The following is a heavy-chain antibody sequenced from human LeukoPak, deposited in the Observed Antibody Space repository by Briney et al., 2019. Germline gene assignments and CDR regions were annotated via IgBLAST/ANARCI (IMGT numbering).Heavy chain of an antibody. Sequence: SETLSLTCAVYGGSFSGYYWSWIRQPPGKGLEWIGEINHSGSTNYNPSLKSRVTISVDTSKNQFSLKLSSVTAADTAVYYCARSYDSSGYNLDYWGQGTLVTVSS. D-gene: IGHD3-22*01. V-gene: IGHV4-34*01. CDR2: INHSGST. CDR3: ARSYDSSGYNLDY. J-gene: IGHJ4*02. CDR1: GGSFSGYY.